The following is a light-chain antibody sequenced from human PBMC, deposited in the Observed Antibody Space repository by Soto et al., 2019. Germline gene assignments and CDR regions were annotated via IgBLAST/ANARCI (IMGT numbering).Light chain of an antibody. V-gene: IGKV3-20*01. CDR2: AAS. CDR1: QSVSSSY. Sequence: ETVLTQSPGTLSLSPGDRATLSCRASQSVSSSYLAWYQQKPGQAPRIIIFAASGRATGIPDRFSGSGSGTEFTLTISSLQSEDFALYYCQQYHNLWTFGQGTKVDIK. CDR3: QQYHNLWT. J-gene: IGKJ1*01.